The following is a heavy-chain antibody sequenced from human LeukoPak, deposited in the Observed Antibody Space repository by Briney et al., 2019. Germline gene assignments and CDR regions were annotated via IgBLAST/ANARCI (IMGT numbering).Heavy chain of an antibody. Sequence: ASVKVSCKASGGTFSSYAISWARQAPGQGLEWMGGIIPIFGTANYAQKFQGRVTITADESTSTAYMELSSLRSEDTAVYYCARVTLGLTYYDFWSGYYLDYWGQGTLVTVSS. CDR2: IIPIFGTA. CDR1: GGTFSSYA. CDR3: ARVTLGLTYYDFWSGYYLDY. J-gene: IGHJ4*02. D-gene: IGHD3-3*01. V-gene: IGHV1-69*13.